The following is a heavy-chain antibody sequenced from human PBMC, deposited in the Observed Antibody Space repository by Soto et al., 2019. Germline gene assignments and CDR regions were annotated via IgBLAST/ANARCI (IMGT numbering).Heavy chain of an antibody. V-gene: IGHV5-51*01. CDR1: GYRFTSYW. J-gene: IGHJ5*02. D-gene: IGHD3-22*01. CDR2: IFPSDSDT. Sequence: PGESLKISCRTSGYRFTSYWIAWVRQMPGKGLEWMSIIFPSDSDTRYSPSFQGQVTISADRSTSTVFLQWASLKASDTAVYFCARKDKSGYFNWFDTWGQGTLVTVSS. CDR3: ARKDKSGYFNWFDT.